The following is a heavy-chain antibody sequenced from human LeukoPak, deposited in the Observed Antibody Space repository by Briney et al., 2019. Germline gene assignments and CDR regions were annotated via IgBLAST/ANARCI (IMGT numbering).Heavy chain of an antibody. CDR1: GYTFLSYL. CDR2: ISAYNGNT. V-gene: IGHV1-18*01. J-gene: IGHJ4*02. D-gene: IGHD2-15*01. Sequence: GASVKVSCKASGYTFLSYLITWVRQAPGQGLEWMGWISAYNGNTNYAQKFQDIVTMTTDTSTSTAYMELRSLRSDDTAVYYCARRDAATRFDYWGQGTLVTVSS. CDR3: ARRDAATRFDY.